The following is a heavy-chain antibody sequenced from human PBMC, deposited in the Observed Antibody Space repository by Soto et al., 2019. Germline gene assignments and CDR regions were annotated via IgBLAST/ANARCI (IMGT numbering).Heavy chain of an antibody. V-gene: IGHV4-59*08. Sequence: SETLSLTCTVSGGSISSYYWSWIRQPPGKGLEWIGYIYYSGSTNYNPSLKSRVTISVDTSKNQFSLKLSSVTAADTAVYYCARLPQYCSSTSCYLYYYYYYMDVWGKGTTVTVSS. D-gene: IGHD2-2*01. CDR3: ARLPQYCSSTSCYLYYYYYYMDV. J-gene: IGHJ6*03. CDR2: IYYSGST. CDR1: GGSISSYY.